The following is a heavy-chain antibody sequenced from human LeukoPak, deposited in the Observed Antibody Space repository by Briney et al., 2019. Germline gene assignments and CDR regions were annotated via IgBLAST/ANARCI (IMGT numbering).Heavy chain of an antibody. J-gene: IGHJ5*02. V-gene: IGHV1-2*02. Sequence: ASVKVSCKASGYTFTGYYMHWVRQAPGQGLEWMGWINPNSGGTNYAQKFQGRVTMTSDTSISTAYMELSRLRSDDTAVYYCARGVAAVVNWFDPWGQGTLVTVSS. CDR2: INPNSGGT. CDR3: ARGVAAVVNWFDP. CDR1: GYTFTGYY. D-gene: IGHD6-25*01.